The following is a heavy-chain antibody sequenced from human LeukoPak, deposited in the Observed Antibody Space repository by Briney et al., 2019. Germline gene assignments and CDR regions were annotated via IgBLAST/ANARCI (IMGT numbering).Heavy chain of an antibody. CDR3: ARRGRYGVVVVAARRGAFDI. J-gene: IGHJ3*02. CDR2: IYPGDSDT. V-gene: IGHV5-51*01. Sequence: GESLKISCKGSGYSFTSYWIGWVRQMPGKGLEWMGIIYPGDSDTRYSPSFQGQVTISADKSISTAYLQWSRLKASDTAMYYCARRGRYGVVVVAARRGAFDIWGQGTMVTVSS. D-gene: IGHD2-15*01. CDR1: GYSFTSYW.